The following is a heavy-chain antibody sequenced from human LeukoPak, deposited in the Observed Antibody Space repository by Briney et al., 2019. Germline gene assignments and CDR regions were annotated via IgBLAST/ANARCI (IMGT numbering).Heavy chain of an antibody. D-gene: IGHD2-21*01. CDR2: INAGNGHT. CDR3: ARGIWSARTVDYYLDY. CDR1: GYTFSNYA. V-gene: IGHV1-3*01. Sequence: APVKVSCKAPGYTFSNYAIHWVRQAPGQRFEWMGWINAGNGHTKYSQNFQGRVTITRDSSASTAYMELSSLTSEDTAVYYCARGIWSARTVDYYLDYWGQGTLVTVSS. J-gene: IGHJ4*02.